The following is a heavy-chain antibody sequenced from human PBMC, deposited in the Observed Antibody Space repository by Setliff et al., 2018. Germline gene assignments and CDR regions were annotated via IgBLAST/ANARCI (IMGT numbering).Heavy chain of an antibody. Sequence: GGSLRLSCAASGFTFSSHSMNWVRQAPVRGLEYVSAISNDGRRTYYTDSVKGRFTISRDNSKNTLYLQMGSLRPEDMAVYYCVRWVDGKADYWGQGTLVTVSS. CDR1: GFTFSSHS. CDR3: VRWVDGKADY. V-gene: IGHV3-64*02. CDR2: ISNDGRRT. J-gene: IGHJ4*02.